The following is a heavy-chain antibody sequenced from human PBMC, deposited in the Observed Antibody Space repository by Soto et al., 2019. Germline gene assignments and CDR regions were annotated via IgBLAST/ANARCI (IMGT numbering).Heavy chain of an antibody. Sequence: PSETLSLTCTVSGGSISSSSYYWGWIRQPPGKGLEWIGSIYYSGSTYYNPSLKSRVTISVDTSKNQFSLKLSSVTAADTAVYYCARQYLTYDIGYGMDVWGQGTTVTVSS. CDR2: IYYSGST. CDR1: GGSISSSSYY. CDR3: ARQYLTYDIGYGMDV. V-gene: IGHV4-39*01. D-gene: IGHD3-9*01. J-gene: IGHJ6*02.